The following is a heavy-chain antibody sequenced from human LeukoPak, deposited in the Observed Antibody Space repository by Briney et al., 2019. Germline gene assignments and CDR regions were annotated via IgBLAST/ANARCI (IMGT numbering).Heavy chain of an antibody. CDR2: ISAYNGNT. Sequence: GASVKVSCKASGYTFTSYGISWVRQAPGQGLEWMGWISAYNGNTNYAQKLQGRVTMTTDTSTSTAYMELRSLRSDDTAVYYCARGKGPITYGSGSYNYYFDYWGQGTLVTVSS. CDR3: ARGKGPITYGSGSYNYYFDY. CDR1: GYTFTSYG. V-gene: IGHV1-18*01. D-gene: IGHD3-10*01. J-gene: IGHJ4*02.